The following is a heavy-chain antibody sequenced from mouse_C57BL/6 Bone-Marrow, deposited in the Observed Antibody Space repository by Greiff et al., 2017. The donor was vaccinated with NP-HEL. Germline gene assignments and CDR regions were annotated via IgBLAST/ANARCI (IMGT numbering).Heavy chain of an antibody. V-gene: IGHV5-17*01. CDR3: ARHYYGSSIAY. CDR1: GFTFSDYG. D-gene: IGHD1-1*01. J-gene: IGHJ3*01. Sequence: DVKLVESGGGLVKPGGSLKLSCAASGFTFSDYGMHWVRQAPEKGLEWVAYISSGSSTIYYADTVKGRFTISRDNAKNTLFLQMTSLRSEDTAMYYCARHYYGSSIAYWGQGTLVTVSA. CDR2: ISSGSSTI.